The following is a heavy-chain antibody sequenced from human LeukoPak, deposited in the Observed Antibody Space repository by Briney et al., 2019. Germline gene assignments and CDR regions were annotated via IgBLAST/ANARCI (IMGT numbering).Heavy chain of an antibody. Sequence: SETLSLTCAVYGGSFSGYYWSWLRQPPGKGLEWIGEINHSGSTNYNPSLKSRVTISVDTSKNQFSLKLSSVTAADTAVYYCARHGPYGDPFDYWGQGTLVTVSS. CDR3: ARHGPYGDPFDY. V-gene: IGHV4-34*01. D-gene: IGHD4-17*01. J-gene: IGHJ4*02. CDR1: GGSFSGYY. CDR2: INHSGST.